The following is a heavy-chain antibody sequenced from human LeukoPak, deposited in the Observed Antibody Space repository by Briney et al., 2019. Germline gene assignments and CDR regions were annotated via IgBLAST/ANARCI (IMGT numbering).Heavy chain of an antibody. J-gene: IGHJ4*02. CDR3: ASPHNWNDQGDY. D-gene: IGHD1-20*01. V-gene: IGHV3-30*04. Sequence: QSGRSLRLSCAASGFTFSSYAMQWVRQAPGKGLEWVAVISYDGSNKYYADSVKGRFTISRDNSKNTLYLQMNSLRAEDTAVYYCASPHNWNDQGDYWGQGTLVTVSS. CDR1: GFTFSSYA. CDR2: ISYDGSNK.